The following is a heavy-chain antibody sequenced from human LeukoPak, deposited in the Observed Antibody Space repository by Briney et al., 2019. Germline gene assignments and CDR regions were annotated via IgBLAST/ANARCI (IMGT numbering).Heavy chain of an antibody. D-gene: IGHD2-2*01. Sequence: KPSETLSLICTVSAYSISSGYYWGWIRQLPGKGLEWIGSIYHSGSTYYNPSLKSRVTISVDTSKNQFSLKLRSVTAADTAVYYCATKGNCSSTSCYVGMDVWGQGTTVTVSS. CDR2: IYHSGST. V-gene: IGHV4-38-2*02. J-gene: IGHJ6*02. CDR3: ATKGNCSSTSCYVGMDV. CDR1: AYSISSGYY.